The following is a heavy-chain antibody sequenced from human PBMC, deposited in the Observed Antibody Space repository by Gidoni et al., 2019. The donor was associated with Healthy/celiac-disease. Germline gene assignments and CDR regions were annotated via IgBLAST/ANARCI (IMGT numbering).Heavy chain of an antibody. CDR1: GGPFSSYA. J-gene: IGHJ4*02. CDR2: IIPIVGTA. Sequence: VQLVHSGAEVKKPWSSVKVFCKASGGPFSSYAISWVRQAPGQGLEGMGGIIPIVGTANYAQKFQGRVTITADESTSTAYMELSSLRSEYTAVYYCARDGGGSGWYFDYWGQGTLVTVSS. D-gene: IGHD6-19*01. CDR3: ARDGGGSGWYFDY. V-gene: IGHV1-69*01.